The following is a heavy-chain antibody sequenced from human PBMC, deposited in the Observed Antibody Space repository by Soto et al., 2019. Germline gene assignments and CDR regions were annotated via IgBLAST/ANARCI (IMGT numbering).Heavy chain of an antibody. J-gene: IGHJ4*02. CDR3: AKDRGSYLEY. Sequence: PGGSLRLSCAASGFTFSDYSMSWIRQAPGKGLEWVSYIASSGTYTNYADSVKGRFTISRDNSKNTLYLQMNSLRAEDTAVYYCAKDRGSYLEYWGQGTLVTVSS. V-gene: IGHV3-11*06. CDR1: GFTFSDYS. CDR2: IASSGTYT. D-gene: IGHD1-26*01.